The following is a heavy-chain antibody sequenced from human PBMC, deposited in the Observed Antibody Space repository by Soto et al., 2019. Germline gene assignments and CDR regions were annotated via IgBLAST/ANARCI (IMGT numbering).Heavy chain of an antibody. J-gene: IGHJ4*02. Sequence: ASVKVSCKASGYTFTGYYMHWVRQAPGQGLEWMGWINPNSGGTNYAQKFQGRVTMTRDTSISTAYMELSRLRSDDTAVYYCAREPNYYDSSGYYYYWGQGTLVTVSS. V-gene: IGHV1-2*02. CDR3: AREPNYYDSSGYYYY. CDR1: GYTFTGYY. CDR2: INPNSGGT. D-gene: IGHD3-22*01.